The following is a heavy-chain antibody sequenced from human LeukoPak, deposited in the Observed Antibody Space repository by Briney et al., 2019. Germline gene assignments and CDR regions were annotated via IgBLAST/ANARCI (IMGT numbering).Heavy chain of an antibody. CDR3: ARDPWVVVVPAAIGRNWFDP. CDR2: ISSSSSYI. V-gene: IGHV3-21*01. D-gene: IGHD2-2*01. CDR1: GFTFSSYS. Sequence: GGSLRLSCAASGFTFSSYSMNWVRQAPGKGLEWVSSISSSSSYIYYADSVKGRFTISRDNAKNSLYLQMNSLRAEDTAVYYCARDPWVVVVPAAIGRNWFDPWGQGTLVTVSS. J-gene: IGHJ5*02.